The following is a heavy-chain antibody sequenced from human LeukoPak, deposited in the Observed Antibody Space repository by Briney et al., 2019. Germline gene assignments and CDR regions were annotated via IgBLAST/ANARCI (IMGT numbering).Heavy chain of an antibody. CDR3: ARDYNC. D-gene: IGHD3-10*01. CDR2: ISPSGTVI. Sequence: GGSLRLSCSASGFTFTDYYMSWIRQAPGKGLEWVSYISPSGTVIYYGDSVKGRFTIFRDNTKKSLYLQMNSLRAEDTAVYYCARDYNCWGQGTLVTVSS. V-gene: IGHV3-11*01. J-gene: IGHJ4*02. CDR1: GFTFTDYY.